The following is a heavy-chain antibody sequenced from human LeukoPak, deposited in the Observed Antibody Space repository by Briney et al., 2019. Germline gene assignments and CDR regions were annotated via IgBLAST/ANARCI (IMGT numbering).Heavy chain of an antibody. J-gene: IGHJ4*02. V-gene: IGHV4-34*01. CDR2: INHSGST. D-gene: IGHD6-19*01. CDR3: ARRGYSSGWYTRPRSPFDY. Sequence: SETLSLTCAVYGGSFSGYYWSWIRQPPGKGLEWLGEINHSGSTNYNPSLKKRVTISVDTSKNQFSLKLSSVAAANTAVYYCARRGYSSGWYTRPRSPFDYWGQGTLVTVSS. CDR1: GGSFSGYY.